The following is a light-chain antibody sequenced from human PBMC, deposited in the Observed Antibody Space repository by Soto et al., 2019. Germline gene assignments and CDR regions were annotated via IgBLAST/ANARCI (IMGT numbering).Light chain of an antibody. J-gene: IGKJ2*01. Sequence: EIVLTQSPGTLSLSPGERATLSCRASRSLSSSYVVWYQQKPGQAPRLLIYAASRRATGIPDRFSGSGSATEYTLTISRLGPEDFAVYYCQQHGTFGQGTKLEIK. V-gene: IGKV3-20*01. CDR1: RSLSSSY. CDR2: AAS. CDR3: QQHGT.